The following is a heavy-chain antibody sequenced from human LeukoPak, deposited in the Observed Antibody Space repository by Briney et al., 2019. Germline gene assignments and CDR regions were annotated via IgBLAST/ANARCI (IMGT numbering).Heavy chain of an antibody. Sequence: SETLSLTCTVSGGSISSSSYYWGWIRQPPGKGLEWIGCIYYSGSTYYNPSLKSRVTISVDTSKNQFSLKLSSVTAADTAVYYCARPRRQRNWFDPWGQGTLVTVSS. CDR3: ARPRRQRNWFDP. CDR1: GGSISSSSYY. J-gene: IGHJ5*02. V-gene: IGHV4-39*01. D-gene: IGHD6-25*01. CDR2: IYYSGST.